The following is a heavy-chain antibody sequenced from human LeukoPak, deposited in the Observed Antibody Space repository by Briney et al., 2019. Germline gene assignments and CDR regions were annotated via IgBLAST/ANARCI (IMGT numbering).Heavy chain of an antibody. CDR1: GVTFNRLS. CDR3: VRGYCTAGTCYLRHYFDY. V-gene: IGHV3-64D*06. D-gene: IGHD2-15*01. Sequence: GGSLRLSCSASGVTFNRLSIHWVRQAPGKGLEYVSGINDGGTIYCADSVKGRFTISRDNSKNTVYLQMSSLRTEDTAVYYCVRGYCTAGTCYLRHYFDYWGQGTLVTVSS. J-gene: IGHJ4*02. CDR2: INDGGTI.